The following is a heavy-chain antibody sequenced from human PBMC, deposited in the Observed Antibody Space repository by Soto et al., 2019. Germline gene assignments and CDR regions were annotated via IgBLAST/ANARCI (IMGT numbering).Heavy chain of an antibody. V-gene: IGHV4-31*03. D-gene: IGHD3-10*01. CDR2: IYYSGST. J-gene: IGHJ4*02. CDR3: ARDKPSGMARGLGY. Sequence: QVQLQESGPGLVKPSQTLSLTCTVSGGSISSGGYYWSWIRQHPGKGLEWIGYIYYSGSTYYNPSLKSRVTISVDTSKNQISLKLSSVTAADTAVYYCARDKPSGMARGLGYWGQGTLVTVSS. CDR1: GGSISSGGYY.